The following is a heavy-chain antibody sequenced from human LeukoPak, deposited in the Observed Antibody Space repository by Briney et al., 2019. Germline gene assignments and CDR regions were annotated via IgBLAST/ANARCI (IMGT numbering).Heavy chain of an antibody. D-gene: IGHD4-11*01. Sequence: SETLSLTCTVSGGSISSSSYYWGWIRQPPGKGLEWIGYIYYSGSTNYNPSLKSRVSISVDTSKNQFSLKLSPVTAADTAVYYCARPNFNDYSIDYWGQGTLVTVSS. V-gene: IGHV4-61*05. CDR1: GGSISSSSYY. CDR2: IYYSGST. CDR3: ARPNFNDYSIDY. J-gene: IGHJ4*02.